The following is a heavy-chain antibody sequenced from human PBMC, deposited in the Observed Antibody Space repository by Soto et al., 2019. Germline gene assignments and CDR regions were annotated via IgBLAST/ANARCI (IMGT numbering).Heavy chain of an antibody. V-gene: IGHV3-23*01. J-gene: IGHJ4*02. D-gene: IGHD5-12*01. CDR2: ISGSGGST. CDR1: GLIFSSYA. CDR3: AKAWSQSAYDSGVFDY. Sequence: EVQLLESGGGLVQPGGSLRLSCAASGLIFSSYAMSWVRQAPGKGLEWVSSISGSGGSTYYADSVKGRFTIARDNSKNTLYLQTNSLTAEDTAVYYCAKAWSQSAYDSGVFDYWGQGTLVTVSS.